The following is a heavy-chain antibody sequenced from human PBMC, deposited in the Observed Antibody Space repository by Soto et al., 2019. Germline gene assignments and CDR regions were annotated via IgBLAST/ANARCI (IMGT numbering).Heavy chain of an antibody. Sequence: KASETLSLTCTVSGGSIRVQSYYFSCIGQTPWKGLELVGSSYYSGTSYFNPALKGRITISVDTSTNQFSLRLTSVTAADTAIYYCTRRYNWNDYYFDPWGQGTLVTVSS. D-gene: IGHD1-20*01. CDR1: GGSIRVQSYY. CDR2: SYYSGTS. CDR3: TRRYNWNDYYFDP. V-gene: IGHV4-39*01. J-gene: IGHJ5*02.